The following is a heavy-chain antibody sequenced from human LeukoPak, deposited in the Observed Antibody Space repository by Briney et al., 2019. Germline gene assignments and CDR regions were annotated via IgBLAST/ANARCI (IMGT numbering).Heavy chain of an antibody. D-gene: IGHD3-16*01. CDR2: IYTSGST. CDR1: GGSISSGSYY. J-gene: IGHJ3*02. Sequence: SQTLSLTCTVSGGSISSGSYYWSWIRQPAGKGLGWIGRIYTSGSTNYNPSLKSRVTISVDTSKNQFSLKLSSVTAADTAVYYCARDLEGGNQWGAFDIWGQGTMVTVSS. V-gene: IGHV4-61*02. CDR3: ARDLEGGNQWGAFDI.